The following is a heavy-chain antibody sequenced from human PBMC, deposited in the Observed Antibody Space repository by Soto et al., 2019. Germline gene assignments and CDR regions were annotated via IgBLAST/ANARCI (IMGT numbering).Heavy chain of an antibody. Sequence: GESLKISCKGSGYSFTSYWIGWVRQMPGKGLEWMGIIYPGDSDTRYSPSFQGQVTISADKSISTAYLQWSSLKASDTAMYYCARHHQLAYYYYGMDVWGQGTTVTVSS. V-gene: IGHV5-51*01. CDR2: IYPGDSDT. J-gene: IGHJ6*02. CDR3: ARHHQLAYYYYGMDV. D-gene: IGHD2-2*01. CDR1: GYSFTSYW.